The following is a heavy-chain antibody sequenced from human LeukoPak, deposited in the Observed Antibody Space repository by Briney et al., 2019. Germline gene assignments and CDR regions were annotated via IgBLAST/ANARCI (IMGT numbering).Heavy chain of an antibody. D-gene: IGHD5-24*01. J-gene: IGHJ5*02. Sequence: PSETLSLTCSVSGGSISSSSYYWGWIRQPPGKGLEWIASIYYSGTTYYNPSLKSRVTISVDMSKNQFSLKVSSVTAADTAVYYCARLGTWQTRQFDPWGQGILVTVSS. CDR3: ARLGTWQTRQFDP. CDR1: GGSISSSSYY. CDR2: IYYSGTT. V-gene: IGHV4-39*01.